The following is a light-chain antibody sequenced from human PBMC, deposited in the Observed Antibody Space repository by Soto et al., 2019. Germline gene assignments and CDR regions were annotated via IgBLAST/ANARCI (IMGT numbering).Light chain of an antibody. CDR2: GAS. CDR3: QQYGSSPPWT. Sequence: EIVLTQSPGPLSLSPGERATLSCRASQSVSSSFLAWYQQKPGQAPRLLIYGASIRATGIPDRFSGSGSGTDFTLTISRLEPEDFAVYYCQQYGSSPPWTFGQGTKVEIK. J-gene: IGKJ1*01. V-gene: IGKV3-20*01. CDR1: QSVSSSF.